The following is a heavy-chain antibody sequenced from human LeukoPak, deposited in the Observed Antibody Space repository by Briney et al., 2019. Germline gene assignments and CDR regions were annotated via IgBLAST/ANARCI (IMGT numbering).Heavy chain of an antibody. V-gene: IGHV3-7*01. CDR3: ARYRHLGY. Sequence: GGSLRLSCAASGFIFSSDDMHWVRQAPGKGLEWVANINQNGGEKYYVDSVKGRFTISRDNGKNSLYLQMNSLRAEDTAVYYCARYRHLGYWGQGTLVTVSS. CDR2: INQNGGEK. CDR1: GFIFSSDD. J-gene: IGHJ4*02.